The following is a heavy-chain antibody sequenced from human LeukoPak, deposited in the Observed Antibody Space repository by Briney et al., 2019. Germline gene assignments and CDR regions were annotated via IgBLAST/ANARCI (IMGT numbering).Heavy chain of an antibody. V-gene: IGHV3-66*01. CDR3: TRDLLEWYFDY. D-gene: IGHD3-3*01. Sequence: PGGSLRLSCAASGLTVSSTHMSWVRQTPGKGLEWVSVIYSGGSTYYADSVKGRFTISRDNSKNTLYLQMNSLRAEDTAVYYCTRDLLEWYFDYWGQGTLVTVSS. CDR2: IYSGGST. CDR1: GLTVSSTH. J-gene: IGHJ4*02.